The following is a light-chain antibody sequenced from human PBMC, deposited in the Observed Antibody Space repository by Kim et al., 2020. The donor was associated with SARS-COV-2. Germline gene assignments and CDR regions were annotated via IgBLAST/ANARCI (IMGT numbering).Light chain of an antibody. Sequence: GQGGTSECSGSSSNIGRNTVNWYQQHPGKAPKLLIYSNNQRPSGVPDRFSGSKSGTSASLAISGLQSEDEADYYCAAWDDSLNGPVFGGGTQLTVL. CDR1: SSNIGRNT. CDR2: SNN. J-gene: IGLJ2*01. CDR3: AAWDDSLNGPV. V-gene: IGLV1-44*01.